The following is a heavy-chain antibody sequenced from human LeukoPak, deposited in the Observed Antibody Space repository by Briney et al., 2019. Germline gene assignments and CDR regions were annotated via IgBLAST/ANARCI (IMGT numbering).Heavy chain of an antibody. CDR1: GFTLSSYP. J-gene: IGHJ4*02. CDR3: ARGRESGRWDYFDY. Sequence: PGGSLRLSCAASGFTLSSYPMHWVRQAPGKGLEWVAVTSFDGSNKYYADAVKGRFTFSRDNSKNTLYLQMNSLRAEDTAVYYCARGRESGRWDYFDYWGQGTLVTVSS. D-gene: IGHD3-10*01. V-gene: IGHV3-30*04. CDR2: TSFDGSNK.